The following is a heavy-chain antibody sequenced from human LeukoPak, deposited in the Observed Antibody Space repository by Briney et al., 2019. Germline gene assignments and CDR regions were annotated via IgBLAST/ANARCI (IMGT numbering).Heavy chain of an antibody. CDR3: ARGGLYYDILTGGLLGY. D-gene: IGHD3-9*01. J-gene: IGHJ4*02. V-gene: IGHV1-69*13. CDR1: GGTFSSYA. CDR2: IIPIFGTA. Sequence: AVKVSCKASGGTFSSYAISWVRQAPGQGLEWMGGIIPIFGTANYAQKFQGRVTITADESTSTAYMELSSLRSEDTAVYYCARGGLYYDILTGGLLGYGGQGTLVTVSS.